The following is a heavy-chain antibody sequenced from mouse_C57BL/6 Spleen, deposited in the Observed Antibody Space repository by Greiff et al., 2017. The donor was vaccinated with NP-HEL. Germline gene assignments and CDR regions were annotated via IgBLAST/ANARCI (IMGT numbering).Heavy chain of an antibody. CDR2: INPNNGGT. V-gene: IGHV1-26*01. D-gene: IGHD2-3*01. J-gene: IGHJ4*01. CDR3: ARWVLSYAMDY. Sequence: EVQLQQSGPELVKPGASVKISCKASGYTFTDYYMNWVKQSHGKSLEWIGDINPNNGGTSYNQKFKGKATLTVDKSSSTAYMELRSLTSEDSAVYYCARWVLSYAMDYWGQGTSVTVSS. CDR1: GYTFTDYY.